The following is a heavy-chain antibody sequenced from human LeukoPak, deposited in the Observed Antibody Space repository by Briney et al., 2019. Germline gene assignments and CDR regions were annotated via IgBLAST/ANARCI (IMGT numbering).Heavy chain of an antibody. CDR1: GFAFSNYG. V-gene: IGHV3-33*01. CDR2: VWYDGGNK. Sequence: GGSLRLSCEASGFAFSNYGMHWVRQAPGKGLEWVAVVWYDGGNKYYAKSATGRFTVSRDNSKNSLYLQMNSLRAEDTAVYYCARTVSGSADNYFRYFMDVWGIGTMVTVSS. CDR3: ARTVSGSADNYFRYFMDV. D-gene: IGHD3-10*01. J-gene: IGHJ6*03.